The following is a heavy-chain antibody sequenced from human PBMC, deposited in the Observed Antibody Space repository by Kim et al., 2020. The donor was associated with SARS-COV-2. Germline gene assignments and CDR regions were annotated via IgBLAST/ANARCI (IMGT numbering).Heavy chain of an antibody. CDR1: GFTFSSYA. V-gene: IGHV3-23*01. CDR2: ISGSGGGT. J-gene: IGHJ4*02. Sequence: GGSLRLSCAASGFTFSSYAMSWVRQAPGKGLEWVSAISGSGGGTYYADPVEGRFTITRDNSKNTLYMQVNSLRAEDTAVYYCAKESSYYDILTGYYHYFDYWGQGTLVTVSS. D-gene: IGHD3-9*01. CDR3: AKESSYYDILTGYYHYFDY.